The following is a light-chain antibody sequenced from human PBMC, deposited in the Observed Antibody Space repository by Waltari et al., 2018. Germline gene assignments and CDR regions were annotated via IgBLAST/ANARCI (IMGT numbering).Light chain of an antibody. CDR3: QQYYRTPPT. CDR1: QTVLYSSNNKNF. Sequence: DIVMTQSPDSLAVSLGERATINCKSSQTVLYSSNNKNFLAWYQQKAGQPPKLLINWASTPEFGVPYRFSSSGSGTAFTLTISSLQAEAVAVYYCQQYYRTPPTFGQGTKLEIK. J-gene: IGKJ2*01. CDR2: WAS. V-gene: IGKV4-1*01.